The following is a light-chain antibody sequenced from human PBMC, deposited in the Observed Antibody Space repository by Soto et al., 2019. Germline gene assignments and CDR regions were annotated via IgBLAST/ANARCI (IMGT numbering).Light chain of an antibody. V-gene: IGLV6-57*04. Sequence: NFMLTQPHSVSESPGKTVSISCTRSSSSIASNYVQWYQQRPGSAPTTVIYEDNQRPSGVPDRFSGSIDSSSNSASLTISGLQTEDEADYYCQSYDSSNVVFGGGTKVTVL. CDR1: SSSIASNY. CDR3: QSYDSSNVV. J-gene: IGLJ2*01. CDR2: EDN.